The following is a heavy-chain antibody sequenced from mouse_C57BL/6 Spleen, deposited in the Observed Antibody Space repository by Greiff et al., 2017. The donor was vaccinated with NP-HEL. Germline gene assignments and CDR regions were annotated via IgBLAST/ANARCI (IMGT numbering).Heavy chain of an antibody. J-gene: IGHJ1*03. CDR3: ARDDWDGDFDV. V-gene: IGHV5-4*01. Sequence: EVQVVESGGGLVKPGGSLKLSCAASGFTFSSYAMSWVRQTPEKRLEWVATISDGGSYTYYPDNVKGRFTISRDNAKNNLYLQMSHLKSEDTAMYYCARDDWDGDFDVWGTGTTVTVSS. CDR1: GFTFSSYA. D-gene: IGHD4-1*01. CDR2: ISDGGSYT.